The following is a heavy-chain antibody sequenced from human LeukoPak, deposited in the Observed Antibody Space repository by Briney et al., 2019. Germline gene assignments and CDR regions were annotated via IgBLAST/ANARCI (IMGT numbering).Heavy chain of an antibody. V-gene: IGHV1-2*06. Sequence: ASVKVSCKASGYTFTGYHMHWVRQAPGQGLEWMGRINPNSGGTNYAQKFQGRVTMTRDTSISTAYMELSRLRSDDTAVYYCARSRLWFGELEFDPWGQGTLVTVSS. CDR3: ARSRLWFGELEFDP. CDR2: INPNSGGT. D-gene: IGHD3-10*01. J-gene: IGHJ5*02. CDR1: GYTFTGYH.